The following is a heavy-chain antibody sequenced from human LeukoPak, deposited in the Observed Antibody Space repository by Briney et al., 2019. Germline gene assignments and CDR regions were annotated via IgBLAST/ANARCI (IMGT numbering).Heavy chain of an antibody. D-gene: IGHD3-16*02. J-gene: IGHJ4*02. Sequence: SETLSLTCAVHGGSFNGYYWNWIRQPPGKGLEWIGEINHSGSTNYNPSLKSRVTISVDTSKNQFSLMLSSVTAADTAVYNCARGRYSRDYVWGSYRFVYWGQGTLVTVSS. CDR3: ARGRYSRDYVWGSYRFVY. V-gene: IGHV4-34*01. CDR1: GGSFNGYY. CDR2: INHSGST.